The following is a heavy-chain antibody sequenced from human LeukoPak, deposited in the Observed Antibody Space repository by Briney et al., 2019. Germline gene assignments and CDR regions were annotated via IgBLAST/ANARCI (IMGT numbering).Heavy chain of an antibody. CDR3: AREGYDFWSGYYPSYFDY. CDR1: GYTFTGNY. D-gene: IGHD3-3*01. Sequence: AASVKVSCKASGYTFTGNYMHWVRQAPGQGLEWMGIINPSGGSTSYAQKFQGRVTMTRDTSTSTVYMELSSLRSEDTAVYYCAREGYDFWSGYYPSYFDYWGQGTLVTVSS. V-gene: IGHV1-46*01. CDR2: INPSGGST. J-gene: IGHJ4*02.